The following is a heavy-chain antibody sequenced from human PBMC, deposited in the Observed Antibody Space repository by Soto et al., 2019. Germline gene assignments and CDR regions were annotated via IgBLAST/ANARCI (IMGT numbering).Heavy chain of an antibody. CDR3: AHRHSSSWYSCDY. J-gene: IGHJ4*02. D-gene: IGHD6-13*01. CDR1: GFSLSTSGVG. V-gene: IGHV2-5*02. CDR2: IYWDDDK. Sequence: KESGPTLVIPTQTLTLTCTFSGFSLSTSGVGVVWIRPPPGKTLEWLALIYWDDDKRYSPSLKNMLTITKDTSKNQVVLTMTKTDHAATATYYCAHRHSSSWYSCDYCGQGTLVTVSS.